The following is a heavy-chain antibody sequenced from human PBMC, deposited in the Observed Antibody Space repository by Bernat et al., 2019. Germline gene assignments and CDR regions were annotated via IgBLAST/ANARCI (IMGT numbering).Heavy chain of an antibody. CDR2: IRSKAYGGTT. CDR3: TRGRDPLFDY. CDR1: GFTFGDYA. J-gene: IGHJ4*02. Sequence: EVQLVESGGGLVQPGRSLRLSCTASGFTFGDYAMSWFRQAPGKGLEWVGFIRSKAYGGTTEYAASVKGRFTISRDDSKSIAYLQMNSLKTEDTAVYYCTRGRDPLFDYWGQGTLVTVSS. V-gene: IGHV3-49*03.